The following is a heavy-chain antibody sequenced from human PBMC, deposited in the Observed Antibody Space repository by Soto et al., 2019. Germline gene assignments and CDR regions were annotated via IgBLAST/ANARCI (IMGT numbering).Heavy chain of an antibody. V-gene: IGHV1-18*01. CDR2: ISAYKTNI. CDR3: VRDLDGSGAYYTDF. Sequence: ASVKVSCKASGYTFPNYGITWVREAPGRGLELMGWISAYKTNIKYAQKFQGRVTLTTDTSTSTAYVELRSLRSDDTAIYYCVRDLDGSGAYYTDFWGQGTLVTVYS. J-gene: IGHJ4*02. CDR1: GYTFPNYG. D-gene: IGHD3-10*01.